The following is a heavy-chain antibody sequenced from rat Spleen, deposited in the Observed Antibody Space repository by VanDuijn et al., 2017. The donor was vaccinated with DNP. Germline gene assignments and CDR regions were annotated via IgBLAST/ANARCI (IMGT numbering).Heavy chain of an antibody. Sequence: EVQLVESGGGLVQPGRSMKLSCAASGFAFSGYYMAWVRQAPKKGLEWVTTIHSDGSSTYYRDSVKGRFTISRDNAKSTLYLQMDSLRSEETATYYCASHDYSYWGQGVMVTVSS. CDR2: IHSDGSST. V-gene: IGHV5-7*01. J-gene: IGHJ2*01. CDR3: ASHDYSY. D-gene: IGHD1-1*01. CDR1: GFAFSGYY.